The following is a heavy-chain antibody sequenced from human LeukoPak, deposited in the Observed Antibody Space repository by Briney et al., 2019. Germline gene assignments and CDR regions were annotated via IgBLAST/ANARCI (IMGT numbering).Heavy chain of an antibody. J-gene: IGHJ5*02. CDR2: ISAYNGNT. Sequence: VASVKVSCKASGYTFTSYSISWVRLTPGQGLEWMGWISAYNGNTNYAQKLQGRVTMTTDTSTSTAYMELRSLRSDDTAVYYCARGLEWLTRRHTWFDPWGQGTLVTVSS. D-gene: IGHD3-3*01. V-gene: IGHV1-18*01. CDR3: ARGLEWLTRRHTWFDP. CDR1: GYTFTSYS.